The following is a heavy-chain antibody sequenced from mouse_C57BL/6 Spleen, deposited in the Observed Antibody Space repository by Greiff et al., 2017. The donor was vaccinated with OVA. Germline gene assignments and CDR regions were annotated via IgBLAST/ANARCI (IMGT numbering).Heavy chain of an antibody. CDR2: INPSTGGT. D-gene: IGHD2-3*01. V-gene: IGHV1-42*01. Sequence: EVQLKESGPELVKPGASVKISCKASGYSFTGYYMNWVKQSPEKSLEWIGEINPSTGGTTYNQKFKAKATLTVDKSSSTAYMQLKSLTSEDSAVYYCARPSYDGSFAYWGQGTLVTVSA. J-gene: IGHJ3*01. CDR1: GYSFTGYY. CDR3: ARPSYDGSFAY.